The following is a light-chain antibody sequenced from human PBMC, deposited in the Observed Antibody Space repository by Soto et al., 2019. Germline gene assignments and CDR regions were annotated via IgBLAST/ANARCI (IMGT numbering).Light chain of an antibody. CDR3: QQLNSYLAYT. CDR1: QGISSY. J-gene: IGKJ2*01. Sequence: DIQLTQSPSFLSASVGDRVTITCRASQGISSYLAWYQQKPRKAPKLLLYAASTWQSGGPSRCSGSGSATEFSLTISSLQPEDFATYYCQQLNSYLAYTFGQGTKLEIK. V-gene: IGKV1-9*01. CDR2: AAS.